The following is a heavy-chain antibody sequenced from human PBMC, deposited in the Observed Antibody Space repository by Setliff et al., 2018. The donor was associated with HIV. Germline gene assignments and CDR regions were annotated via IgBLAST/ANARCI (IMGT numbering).Heavy chain of an antibody. CDR3: ARHRGMIGTTWYNHYMDV. V-gene: IGHV4-39*01. Sequence: PSETLSLTCTVSGGSLNTGIYYWTWIRQPPGKGLEWIGSIFSDGATYYNPSLSSRVTISWDTSRNQFYLELRSVSAADTAVYYCARHRGMIGTTWYNHYMDVWGKGTTVTVSS. D-gene: IGHD1-7*01. CDR2: IFSDGAT. CDR1: GGSLNTGIYY. J-gene: IGHJ6*03.